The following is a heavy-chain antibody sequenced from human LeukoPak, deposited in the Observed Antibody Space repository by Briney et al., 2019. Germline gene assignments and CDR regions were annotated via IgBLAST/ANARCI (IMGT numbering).Heavy chain of an antibody. CDR2: ISSSSNYI. V-gene: IGHV3-21*01. CDR1: GFTFSSYC. D-gene: IGHD2-15*01. CDR3: ARDLSAGVVVAAASDY. J-gene: IGHJ4*02. Sequence: GGSLRLSCAASGFTFSSYCMNWVRQAPGKGLEWVSSISSSSNYIYNADSVKGRFTISRDNAKNSLYLQMNSLRAEDTAVYYCARDLSAGVVVAAASDYWGQGTLVTVSS.